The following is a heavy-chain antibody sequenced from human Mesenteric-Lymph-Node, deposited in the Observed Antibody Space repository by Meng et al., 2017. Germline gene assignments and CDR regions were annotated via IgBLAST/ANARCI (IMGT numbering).Heavy chain of an antibody. Sequence: ASVKVSCKASGYTFTSYDINWVRQAPGQGLEWMGWISPYHGNANYAQNLQGRVTMTTDTSTTTAYMELSSLRSEDTAVYYCARGWRRVGDYYYGSGSYRHDLDYWGQGTLVTVSS. D-gene: IGHD3-10*01. J-gene: IGHJ4*02. V-gene: IGHV1-18*04. CDR1: GYTFTSYD. CDR2: ISPYHGNA. CDR3: ARGWRRVGDYYYGSGSYRHDLDY.